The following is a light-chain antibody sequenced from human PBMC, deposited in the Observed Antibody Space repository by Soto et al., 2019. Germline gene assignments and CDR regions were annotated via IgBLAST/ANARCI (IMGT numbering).Light chain of an antibody. J-gene: IGKJ5*01. CDR1: QSVSSN. CDR2: GAS. V-gene: IGKV3-15*01. Sequence: EIVLTQSPATLSVSPGERATRCCRASQSVSSNLAWYQQKPGQAPRLLIYGASTRATGIPARFSGSGSGTEFTLTISSLQSEDFAVYYCQQYNNWITFGQGTRLEIK. CDR3: QQYNNWIT.